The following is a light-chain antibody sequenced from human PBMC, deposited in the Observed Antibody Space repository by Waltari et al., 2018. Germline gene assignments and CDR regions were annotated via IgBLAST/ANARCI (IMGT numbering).Light chain of an antibody. Sequence: DIVMTQSPDSLAVSLGERATINCKSSQSVFFSSNSKNYLSWYQQKPGQPPRLLLYVASTRESGVPDRFSCSGSGTDFTLTISSLQAEDVAVYYCQQYYSTPRTFGQGTKVEIK. CDR2: VAS. V-gene: IGKV4-1*01. CDR1: QSVFFSSNSKNY. CDR3: QQYYSTPRT. J-gene: IGKJ1*01.